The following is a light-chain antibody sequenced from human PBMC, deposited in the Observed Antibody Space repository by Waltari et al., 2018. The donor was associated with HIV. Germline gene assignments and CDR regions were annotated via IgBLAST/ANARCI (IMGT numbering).Light chain of an antibody. J-gene: IGLJ2*01. CDR2: NVI. V-gene: IGLV2-11*01. Sequence: QSALTQPRSVSESPGHSVTISCTGTSSDVGAYNYVSWYQQHPGKAPKFIIYNVIDRPSGFPDRFSGSKSGNTASLTISGLQAEDEADSYCSSYAGTSNFVLFGGGTKLTVL. CDR3: SSYAGTSNFVL. CDR1: SSDVGAYNY.